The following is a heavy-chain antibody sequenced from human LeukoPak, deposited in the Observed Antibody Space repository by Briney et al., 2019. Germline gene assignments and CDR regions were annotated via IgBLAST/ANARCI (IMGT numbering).Heavy chain of an antibody. CDR3: ARANDIVVVPAAINWFDP. CDR2: IYTSGST. Sequence: NPSQTLSLTCTVSGGSISSGSYYWSWIRQPAGKGLEWIGRIYTSGSTNYNPSLKSRVTISVDTSKNQFSLKLSSVTAADTAVYYCARANDIVVVPAAINWFDPWGQGTLVTVSS. CDR1: GGSISSGSYY. D-gene: IGHD2-2*02. J-gene: IGHJ5*02. V-gene: IGHV4-61*02.